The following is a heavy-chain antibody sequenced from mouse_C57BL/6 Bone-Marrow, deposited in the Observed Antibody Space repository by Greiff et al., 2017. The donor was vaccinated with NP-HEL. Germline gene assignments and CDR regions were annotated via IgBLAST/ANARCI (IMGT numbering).Heavy chain of an antibody. CDR3: TRALTTVVATNFDY. V-gene: IGHV5-9-1*02. CDR1: GFTFSSYA. CDR2: ISSGGDYI. Sequence: EVHLVESGEGLVKPGGSLKLSCAASGFTFSSYAMSWVRQTPEKRLEWVAYISSGGDYIYYADTVKGRFTISRDNARNTLYLQMSSLKSEDTAMYYCTRALTTVVATNFDYWGQGTTLTVSS. J-gene: IGHJ2*01. D-gene: IGHD1-1*01.